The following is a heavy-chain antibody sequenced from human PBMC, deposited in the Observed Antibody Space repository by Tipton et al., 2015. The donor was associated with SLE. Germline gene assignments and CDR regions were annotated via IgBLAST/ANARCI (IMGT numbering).Heavy chain of an antibody. CDR3: ARKVATTAGYFDY. CDR1: GGSISSYY. J-gene: IGHJ4*02. CDR2: IYTSGST. V-gene: IGHV4-4*09. D-gene: IGHD5-12*01. Sequence: TLSLTCTVSGGSISSYYWSWIRQPPGKGLEWIGYIYTSGSTKYNPSLKSRVTISVDTSKNQFSLELNSVTAADTAVYYCARKVATTAGYFDYWGQGPLVTVSS.